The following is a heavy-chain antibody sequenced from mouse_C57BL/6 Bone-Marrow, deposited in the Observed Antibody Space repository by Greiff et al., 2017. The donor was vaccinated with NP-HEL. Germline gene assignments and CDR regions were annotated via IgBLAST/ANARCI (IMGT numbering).Heavy chain of an antibody. D-gene: IGHD2-4*01. CDR2: IWSGGSA. Sequence: QVQLQQSGPGLVQPSQSLSITCTVSGFSLTSYGVHWVRQSPGRGLEWLGVIWSGGSADYNAAFISRLSISKDNSKSQVFIKMNSLQADDTAIYYCARSLCYYYPWIAYWGRGTLVTVSA. CDR3: ARSLCYYYPWIAY. V-gene: IGHV2-2*01. CDR1: GFSLTSYG. J-gene: IGHJ3*01.